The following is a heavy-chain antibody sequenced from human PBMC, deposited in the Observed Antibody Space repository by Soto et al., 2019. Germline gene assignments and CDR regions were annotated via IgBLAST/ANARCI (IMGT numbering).Heavy chain of an antibody. D-gene: IGHD3-10*01. V-gene: IGHV1-18*01. J-gene: IGHJ4*02. Sequence: QVQLVQSGAEVKKPGASVKVSCKASGYTFTSYGISWVRQAPGQGLEWMGWISAYNGNTNYAQKLQGRVTMTTDTSTSIACMELRSLRSDDTAVYYCAILARSNYYGSGGDFDYWGQGTLVTFAS. CDR1: GYTFTSYG. CDR3: AILARSNYYGSGGDFDY. CDR2: ISAYNGNT.